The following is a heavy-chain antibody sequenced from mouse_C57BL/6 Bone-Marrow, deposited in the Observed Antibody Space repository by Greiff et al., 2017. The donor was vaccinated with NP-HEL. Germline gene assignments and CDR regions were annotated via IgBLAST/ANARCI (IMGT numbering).Heavy chain of an antibody. V-gene: IGHV10-1*01. CDR3: VRPNRSYAMDY. Sequence: EVQGVESGGGLVQPKGSLKLSCAASGFSFNTYAMNWVRQAPGKGLEWVARIRSKSNNYATYYADSVKDRFNISSDDSESMLYLQMNNLKTEDTAMYYCVRPNRSYAMDYWGQGTSVTVSS. J-gene: IGHJ4*01. CDR1: GFSFNTYA. CDR2: IRSKSNNYAT.